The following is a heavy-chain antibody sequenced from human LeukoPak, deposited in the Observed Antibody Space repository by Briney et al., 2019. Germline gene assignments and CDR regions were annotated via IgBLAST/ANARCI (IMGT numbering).Heavy chain of an antibody. CDR3: ATTTGWPGFDN. CDR2: IYKSGST. J-gene: IGHJ4*02. Sequence: PSETLSLTCSVSGGSISNYYLTWIRQPPGKGLEWIGYIYKSGSTKYNPSLKSRVTISVDTSKNQFSLRLSSATAADTAVYYCATTTGWPGFDNWGQGTLVTVSS. D-gene: IGHD1-26*01. V-gene: IGHV4-59*01. CDR1: GGSISNYY.